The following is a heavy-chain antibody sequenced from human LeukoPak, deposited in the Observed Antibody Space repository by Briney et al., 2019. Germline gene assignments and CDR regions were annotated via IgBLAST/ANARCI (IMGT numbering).Heavy chain of an antibody. V-gene: IGHV1-3*01. CDR2: INAGNGNT. Sequence: ASVKVSCKASGYTFTSYAMHWVRQAPGQRLEWMGWINAGNGNTKYSQEFQGRVTITRDTSASTAYMELSSLRSEDTAVYYCARDSSSGTGYCHYYYGMDVWGQGTTVTVSS. CDR1: GYTFTSYA. J-gene: IGHJ6*02. CDR3: ARDSSSGTGYCHYYYGMDV. D-gene: IGHD6-6*01.